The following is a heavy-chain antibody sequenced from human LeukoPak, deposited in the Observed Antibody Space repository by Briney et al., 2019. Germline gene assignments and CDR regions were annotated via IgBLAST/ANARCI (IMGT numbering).Heavy chain of an antibody. CDR2: FDPEDGET. CDR3: ATWGIGYCSGGSCYSGSIFVDY. J-gene: IGHJ4*02. V-gene: IGHV1-24*01. CDR1: GYTLTELS. Sequence: ASVKVSCKVSGYTLTELSMHWVRQAPGKGLEWMGGFDPEDGETIYAQKFQGRVTMTEDTSTDTAYMEPSSLRSEDTAVYYCATWGIGYCSGGSCYSGSIFVDYWGQGTLVTVSS. D-gene: IGHD2-15*01.